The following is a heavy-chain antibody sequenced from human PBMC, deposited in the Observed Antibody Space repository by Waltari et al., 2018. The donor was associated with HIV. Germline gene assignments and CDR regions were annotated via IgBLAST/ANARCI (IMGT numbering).Heavy chain of an antibody. D-gene: IGHD3-3*01. J-gene: IGHJ6*02. CDR2: IYTSGST. CDR1: GSSY. V-gene: IGHV4-4*07. CDR3: AREGKEDYDFWSGYFFGMDV. Sequence: QVQLQESGPGLVKPSQTLSLTCTVSGSSYWSWIRQPAGKGLEWIGRIYTSGSTNYNPSLKSRVTISVDTSKNQFSLKLSSVTAADTAVYYCAREGKEDYDFWSGYFFGMDVWGQGTTVTVSS.